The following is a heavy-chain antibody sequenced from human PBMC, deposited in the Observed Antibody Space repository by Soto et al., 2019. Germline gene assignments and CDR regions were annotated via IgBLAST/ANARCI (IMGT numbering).Heavy chain of an antibody. CDR1: GGTLSNYA. Sequence: SVKVSCKASGGTLSNYAISWVRQAPGQGLEWMGGIMATFGPANSAQKFQGRVRIIADKSTDTAHLELSSLRSEDTAVYYCARGGFSSSWRFDYWGQGTLVTVSS. CDR2: IMATFGPA. CDR3: ARGGFSSSWRFDY. D-gene: IGHD6-13*01. V-gene: IGHV1-69*06. J-gene: IGHJ4*02.